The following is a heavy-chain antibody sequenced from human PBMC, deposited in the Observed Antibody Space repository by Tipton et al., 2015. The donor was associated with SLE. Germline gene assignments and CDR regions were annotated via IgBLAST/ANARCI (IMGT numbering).Heavy chain of an antibody. Sequence: TLSLTCPVPGGSISSHYWSWIRQPPGKGLEWSGYIYYSGSTNYSPSLKSRVTLSVDTSKNQFSLKLSSVTAADTAVYYCARRSPVGDSWSSQGNDIWGQGTMVTVSS. D-gene: IGHD3-3*01. CDR3: ARRSPVGDSWSSQGNDI. J-gene: IGHJ3*02. V-gene: IGHV4-59*08. CDR2: IYYSGST. CDR1: GGSISSHY.